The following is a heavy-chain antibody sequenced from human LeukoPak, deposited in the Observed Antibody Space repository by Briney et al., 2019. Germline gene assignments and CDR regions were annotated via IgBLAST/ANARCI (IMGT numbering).Heavy chain of an antibody. CDR3: ARGPYCGGDCFLDY. CDR1: GGSISSYY. J-gene: IGHJ4*02. Sequence: KPSETLSLTCTVSGGSISSYYWSWIRQPAGKGLEWIGRIYTSGSTNYNPSLKSRFTMSVDTSKNQFSLKLSSVTAADTAVYYCARGPYCGGDCFLDYWGQGTLVTVSS. V-gene: IGHV4-4*07. CDR2: IYTSGST. D-gene: IGHD2-21*02.